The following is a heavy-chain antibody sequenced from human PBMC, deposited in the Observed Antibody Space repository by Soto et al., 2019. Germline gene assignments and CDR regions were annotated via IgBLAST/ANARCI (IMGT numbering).Heavy chain of an antibody. Sequence: SGPTLVNPTQTLTLTCTFSGFSLSTSGVGVGWIRQPPGKALEWLALIYWDDDKRYSPSLKSRLTITKDTSKNQVVLTMTNMDPVDTATYYCAHSRDVVTTEYYFDYWGQGTLVTVSS. J-gene: IGHJ4*02. CDR2: IYWDDDK. V-gene: IGHV2-5*02. CDR3: AHSRDVVTTEYYFDY. CDR1: GFSLSTSGVG. D-gene: IGHD2-21*02.